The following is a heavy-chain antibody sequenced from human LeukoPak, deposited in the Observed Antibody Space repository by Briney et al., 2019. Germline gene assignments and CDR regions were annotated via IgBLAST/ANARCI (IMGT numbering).Heavy chain of an antibody. V-gene: IGHV4-59*01. J-gene: IGHJ4*02. D-gene: IGHD6-19*01. Sequence: SETLSLTCTVSGGSISSYYWSWIRQPPGKGLEWIGYIYYSGSTNYNPSLKSRVTISVDTSKNQFSLKLSSVTAADTAVYYCAGGYSSGWYEVFDYWGQGTLVTVSS. CDR1: GGSISSYY. CDR3: AGGYSSGWYEVFDY. CDR2: IYYSGST.